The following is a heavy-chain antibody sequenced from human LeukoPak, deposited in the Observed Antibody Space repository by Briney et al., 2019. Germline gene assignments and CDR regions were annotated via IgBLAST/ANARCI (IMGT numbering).Heavy chain of an antibody. Sequence: PGGSLRLSCSASGFTFSSYAMHWVRQAPGKGLEYVSSISSNGGSTYYADSVKGRFTISRDNSKNTLYLQMNSLRAEDTAVYYCAKRRLLWFGESYLDYWGQGTLVSVSS. CDR3: AKRRLLWFGESYLDY. J-gene: IGHJ4*02. D-gene: IGHD3-10*01. V-gene: IGHV3-64*04. CDR2: ISSNGGST. CDR1: GFTFSSYA.